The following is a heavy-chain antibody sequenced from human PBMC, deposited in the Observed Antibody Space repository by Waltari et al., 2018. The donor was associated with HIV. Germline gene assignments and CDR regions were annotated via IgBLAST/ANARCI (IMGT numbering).Heavy chain of an antibody. CDR1: GFSVRNHW. D-gene: IGHD3-3*02. Sequence: SGGGSIKTGGSLRLSCAASGFSVRNHWMDWVRQGPGKGLVWVARINSDGSSRNYADAVKGRFVISRDNARNTVYLQLNNLKVEDTAVYFCARASHYIEFSTFDGDYYFDFWGRGTRVAVSS. CDR3: ARASHYIEFSTFDGDYYFDF. CDR2: INSDGSSR. J-gene: IGHJ4*02. V-gene: IGHV3-74*01.